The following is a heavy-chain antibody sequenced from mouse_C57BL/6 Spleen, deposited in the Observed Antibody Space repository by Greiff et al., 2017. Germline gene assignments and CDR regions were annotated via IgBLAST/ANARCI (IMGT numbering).Heavy chain of an antibody. CDR2: INPNNGGT. V-gene: IGHV1-18*01. Sequence: VQLKQSGPELVKPGASVKIPCKASGYTFTDYNMDWVKQSHGKSLEWIGDINPNNGGTIYNQKFKGKATLTVDKSSSTAYMELRSLTSEDTAVYYCARSGDYSNTGGFAYWGQGTLVTVSA. J-gene: IGHJ3*01. CDR1: GYTFTDYN. CDR3: ARSGDYSNTGGFAY. D-gene: IGHD2-5*01.